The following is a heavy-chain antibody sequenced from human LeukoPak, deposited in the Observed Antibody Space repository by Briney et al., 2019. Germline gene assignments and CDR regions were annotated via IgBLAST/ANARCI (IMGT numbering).Heavy chain of an antibody. CDR1: GFTFSTYW. D-gene: IGHD1-26*01. Sequence: PGGSLRLSCAASGFTFSTYWMSWVRQAPGKGLEWVAITKQDGTEKYYVDSVKGRFTISRDNAENSLCLQMNSLRAEDTAVYYCAGGVGASHFDYWGQGTLVTVSS. J-gene: IGHJ4*02. V-gene: IGHV3-7*04. CDR2: TKQDGTEK. CDR3: AGGVGASHFDY.